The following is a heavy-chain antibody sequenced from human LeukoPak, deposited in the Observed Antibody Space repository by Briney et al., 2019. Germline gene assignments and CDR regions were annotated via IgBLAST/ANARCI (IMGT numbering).Heavy chain of an antibody. CDR1: GYSFTSYW. Sequence: GESLKISCKGSGYSFTSYWIGWVRQMPGKGLEWMGIIYPGDSDTRYSPSFQGQVTISADKSISTAYLQWSSLKASDTAVYYCARHVGVRAMLDSYYYYMDVWGKGTTVTVSS. V-gene: IGHV5-51*01. CDR3: ARHVGVRAMLDSYYYYMDV. D-gene: IGHD2-2*01. J-gene: IGHJ6*03. CDR2: IYPGDSDT.